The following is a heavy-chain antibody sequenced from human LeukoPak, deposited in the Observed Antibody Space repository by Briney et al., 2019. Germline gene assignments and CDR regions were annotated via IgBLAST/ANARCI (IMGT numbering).Heavy chain of an antibody. Sequence: GGSLRLSCVASGFIFNNYGMHWVRQAPGRGLEWVAVIWYDGSNKYYADSVKGRFTISRDNSKNMLNLQMSSLRAEDTAVYYCARETRYNFDYWGQGTLVTVSS. D-gene: IGHD1-1*01. CDR3: ARETRYNFDY. V-gene: IGHV3-33*01. J-gene: IGHJ4*02. CDR1: GFIFNNYG. CDR2: IWYDGSNK.